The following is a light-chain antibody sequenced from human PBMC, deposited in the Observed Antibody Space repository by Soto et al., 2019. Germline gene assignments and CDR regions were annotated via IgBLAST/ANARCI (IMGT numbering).Light chain of an antibody. CDR1: QSLLHSNGYNY. J-gene: IGKJ3*01. Sequence: DFVMTQSPLSLPVTPGEPASISCRSSQSLLHSNGYNYLDWYLQKPGQSPQLLIYLGSNRASGVPDRFSGSVSGTDFTLKISRVEAEDVGVYYCMQALETRGFTFGPGTKVDIK. CDR3: MQALETRGFT. V-gene: IGKV2-28*01. CDR2: LGS.